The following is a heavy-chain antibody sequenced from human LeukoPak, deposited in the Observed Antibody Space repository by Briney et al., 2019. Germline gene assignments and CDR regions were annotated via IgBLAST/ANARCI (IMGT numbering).Heavy chain of an antibody. Sequence: SGTLSLTCAVSGGSISSSNWWSWVRQPPGKGLEWIGEIYRSGSTNYNPSLKSRVTISVDKSKNQFSLKLSSVTAADTAVYYCARLGGTYSSTSDYYYGMDVSGKGTTVTVSS. CDR2: IYRSGST. CDR3: ARLGGTYSSTSDYYYGMDV. J-gene: IGHJ6*04. V-gene: IGHV4-4*02. CDR1: GGSISSSNW. D-gene: IGHD6-19*01.